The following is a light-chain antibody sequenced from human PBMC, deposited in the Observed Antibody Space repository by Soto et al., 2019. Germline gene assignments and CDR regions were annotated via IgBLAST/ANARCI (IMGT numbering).Light chain of an antibody. CDR1: QDIGTY. CDR2: AAS. Sequence: DIHMTQSPSSLSASRIGVVTVAFLASQDIGTYINWYQQKPGKAPKLLIYAASTLQSGVPSRFSGTGSGTDFTLTISSLQPEDFATYYCQQTYSSPPWTFGQGTKVDIK. J-gene: IGKJ1*01. V-gene: IGKV1-39*01. CDR3: QQTYSSPPWT.